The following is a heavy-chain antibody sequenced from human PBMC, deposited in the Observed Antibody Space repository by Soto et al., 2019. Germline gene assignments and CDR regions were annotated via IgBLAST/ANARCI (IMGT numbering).Heavy chain of an antibody. J-gene: IGHJ4*02. V-gene: IGHV3-33*01. Sequence: QVQLVESGGGVVQPGRSLRLSCAASGFTFSSYGMHWVRQAPGKGLEWVAVIWYDGSNKYCADSVKGRFTITRDNSKNTLYLQMNSLRAEGTAVYYCARWGIAAGDYWGQGTLVTVSS. CDR1: GFTFSSYG. CDR3: ARWGIAAGDY. D-gene: IGHD6-13*01. CDR2: IWYDGSNK.